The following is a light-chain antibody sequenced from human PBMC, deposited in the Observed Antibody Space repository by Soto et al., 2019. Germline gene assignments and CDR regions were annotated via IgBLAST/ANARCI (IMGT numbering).Light chain of an antibody. J-gene: IGKJ3*01. CDR1: QGISNW. V-gene: IGKV1-12*01. CDR2: ATS. CDR3: QQTNSFPLT. Sequence: DIQMTQSPSSVSASVGDRVTITCRASQGISNWLAWYQQKPGKAPKLLIYATSSLQSGVPSRFAGSGSGTDFTLTISSPQPEDVGPYYCQQTNSFPLTFGPGTKVDIK.